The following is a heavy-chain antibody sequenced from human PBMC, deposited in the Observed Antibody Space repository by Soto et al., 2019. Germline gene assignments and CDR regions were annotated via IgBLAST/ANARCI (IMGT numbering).Heavy chain of an antibody. CDR3: AKDQRMITFGDPLYGMDV. CDR2: ISYDGSNQ. Sequence: QVQLVESGGGVVQPGKSLRLSCADSGFTFNNYGMHWVRQAPGKGLEWVAIISYDGSNQYYAGPVKGRFTISRDYSKKMLYLQMDSLRTEDTAVYYCAKDQRMITFGDPLYGMDVWGQGTTVTVSS. D-gene: IGHD3-16*01. CDR1: GFTFNNYG. J-gene: IGHJ6*02. V-gene: IGHV3-30*18.